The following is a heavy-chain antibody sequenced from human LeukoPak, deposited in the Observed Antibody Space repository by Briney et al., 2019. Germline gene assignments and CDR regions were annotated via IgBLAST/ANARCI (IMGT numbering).Heavy chain of an antibody. CDR2: INQDGNEK. J-gene: IGHJ6*02. V-gene: IGHV3-7*01. D-gene: IGHD3-10*01. CDR1: GFTFSSYA. Sequence: PGGSLRLSCAASGFTFSSYAMSWVRQAPGTGLEWVANINQDGNEKYSVDSVKGRFTVSRDNAKNSLYLEMNSLRADDTGVYYCALSMVRGPFSFYYYGVDVWGPGTAVTVSS. CDR3: ALSMVRGPFSFYYYGVDV.